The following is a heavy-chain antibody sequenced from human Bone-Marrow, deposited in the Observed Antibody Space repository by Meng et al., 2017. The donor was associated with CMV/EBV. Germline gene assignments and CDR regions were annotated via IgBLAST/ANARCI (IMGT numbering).Heavy chain of an antibody. CDR2: IYYSGST. CDR1: GGSISSSSYY. J-gene: IGHJ4*02. Sequence: CTVSGGSISSSSYYWGWIRQPPGKGLEWIGSIYYSGSTYYNPYLKRRVTISVDTSKNQFSLKLSSVTAADTAVYYCARLLEGDYGDYWGQGTLVTVSS. V-gene: IGHV4-39*01. CDR3: ARLLEGDYGDY.